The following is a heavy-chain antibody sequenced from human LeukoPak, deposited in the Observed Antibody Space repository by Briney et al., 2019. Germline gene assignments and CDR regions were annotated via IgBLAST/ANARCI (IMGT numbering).Heavy chain of an antibody. J-gene: IGHJ4*02. V-gene: IGHV3-7*01. D-gene: IGHD3-10*01. CDR1: GFTFSNYW. CDR2: IKQDESEK. Sequence: GGSLRLSCAASGFTFSNYWMAWVRQAPGKGPEWVANIKQDESEKNYVDSVKGRFTISRDNPKNSLFLQMNSLRVDDTAVYYCARDVEGSLDYWGQGTLVTVSS. CDR3: ARDVEGSLDY.